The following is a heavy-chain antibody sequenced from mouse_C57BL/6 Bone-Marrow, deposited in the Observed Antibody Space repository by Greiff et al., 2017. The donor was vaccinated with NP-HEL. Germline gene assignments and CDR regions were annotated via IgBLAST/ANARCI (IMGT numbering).Heavy chain of an antibody. V-gene: IGHV1-26*01. CDR1: GYTFTDYY. J-gene: IGHJ1*03. D-gene: IGHD1-1*01. CDR3: ARPWSAWDYGV. Sequence: EVQLQQSGPELVKPGASVKISCKASGYTFTDYYMHWVKQSHGKSLEWIGDINPNNGGTSYNQKFKGKATLTVDTSSSTAYMELRSLTSDDAAVDYCARPWSAWDYGVRGTGTTVTVAS. CDR2: INPNNGGT.